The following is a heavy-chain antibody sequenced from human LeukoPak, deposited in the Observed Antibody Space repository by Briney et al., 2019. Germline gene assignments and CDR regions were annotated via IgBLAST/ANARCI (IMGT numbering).Heavy chain of an antibody. D-gene: IGHD1-26*01. J-gene: IGHJ4*02. CDR3: ARGKWELLVDY. CDR1: Y. CDR2: IYYSGST. V-gene: IGHV4-30-4*08. Sequence: YWIGWVRQMPGKGLEWIGYIYYSGSTYYNPSLKSRVTISVDTSKNQFSLKLSSVTAADTAVYYCARGKWELLVDYWGQGTLVTVSS.